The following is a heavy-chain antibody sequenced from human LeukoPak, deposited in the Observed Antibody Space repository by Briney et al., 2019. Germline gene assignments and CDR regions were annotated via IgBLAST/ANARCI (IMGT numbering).Heavy chain of an antibody. V-gene: IGHV3-23*01. Sequence: PGGSLRLSCAASGFTLRSYDMSWVRQAPGKGLEWVAATSGSGVNSYYADSVRGRFTISRDNSQNTLSLQMDSLRAEDTALYYCAKEYSGYDFDYWGQGTLVTVSS. CDR3: AKEYSGYDFDY. J-gene: IGHJ4*02. CDR2: TSGSGVNS. CDR1: GFTLRSYD. D-gene: IGHD5-12*01.